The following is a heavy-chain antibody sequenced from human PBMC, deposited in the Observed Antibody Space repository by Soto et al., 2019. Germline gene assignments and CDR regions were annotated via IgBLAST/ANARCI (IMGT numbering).Heavy chain of an antibody. Sequence: EVQLVESGGGLVQPGGSLRLSCAASGFTFSSYSMNWVRQAPGKGLEWVSYISSSSSTIYYADSVKGRFTISRDNAKNSLYLQMNSLREEDTAVDYCASREAAVIGPDAFDIWGQGTMVTVSS. D-gene: IGHD3-16*02. CDR2: ISSSSSTI. J-gene: IGHJ3*02. CDR1: GFTFSSYS. CDR3: ASREAAVIGPDAFDI. V-gene: IGHV3-48*02.